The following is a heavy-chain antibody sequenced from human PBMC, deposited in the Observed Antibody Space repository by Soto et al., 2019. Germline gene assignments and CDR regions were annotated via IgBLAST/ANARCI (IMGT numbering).Heavy chain of an antibody. J-gene: IGHJ4*02. CDR1: GYDFASYW. CDR3: VRQGGEYYDSSGYYYHF. Sequence: GESLKISCKGSGYDFASYWIGWVRQMPGKGLGWVGIIYPGASETRYSPSFQGQVTISADKSITTAYLQWSSLKASDTAMYFCVRQGGEYYDSSGYYYHFWGQGTPVTVSS. D-gene: IGHD3-22*01. V-gene: IGHV5-51*01. CDR2: IYPGASET.